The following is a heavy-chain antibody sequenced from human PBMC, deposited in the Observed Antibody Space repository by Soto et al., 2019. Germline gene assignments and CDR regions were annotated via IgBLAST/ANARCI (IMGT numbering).Heavy chain of an antibody. D-gene: IGHD6-13*01. Sequence: QVQPQESGPGLVKPSQTLSLTCTVSGGSISSGGYYWSWIRQHPGKGLEWIGYIYYSGSTYYNPSLKSRVTISVDTSKNQFSLKLSSVTAADTAVYYCARVRSAAGNYYYYYMDVWGKGTTVTVSS. CDR1: GGSISSGGYY. V-gene: IGHV4-31*03. J-gene: IGHJ6*03. CDR3: ARVRSAAGNYYYYYMDV. CDR2: IYYSGST.